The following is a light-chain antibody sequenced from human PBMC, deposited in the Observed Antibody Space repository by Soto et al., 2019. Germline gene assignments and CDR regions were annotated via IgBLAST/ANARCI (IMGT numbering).Light chain of an antibody. CDR2: DAS. Sequence: DIQMTQSPSTLSASVGDRVTITCRASQSISSWLAWYQQKPGKAPKLLINDASTLASGVPSRFSGSGSGTEFTLTISSLQPDDFATYYCQHYTSYSITFGQGTRLEIK. J-gene: IGKJ5*01. CDR3: QHYTSYSIT. CDR1: QSISSW. V-gene: IGKV1-5*01.